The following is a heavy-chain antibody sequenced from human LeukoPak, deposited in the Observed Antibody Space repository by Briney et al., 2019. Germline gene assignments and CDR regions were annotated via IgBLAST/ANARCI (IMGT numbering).Heavy chain of an antibody. J-gene: IGHJ4*02. Sequence: ASVKVYCKASGYTLTGYDMHWVRQAPGQGLEWMGRINPNSGGTNYAQKFQGRVTMTRDTSISTAYMEPSRLRSDDTAVYYCAINGGVEMGYWGQGTLVTVSS. D-gene: IGHD5-24*01. CDR3: AINGGVEMGY. CDR1: GYTLTGYD. V-gene: IGHV1-2*06. CDR2: INPNSGGT.